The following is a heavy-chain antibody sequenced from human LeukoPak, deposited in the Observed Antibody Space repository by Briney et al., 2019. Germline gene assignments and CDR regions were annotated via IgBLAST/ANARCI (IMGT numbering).Heavy chain of an antibody. J-gene: IGHJ3*02. CDR2: FYTSGST. D-gene: IGHD6-13*01. CDR3: ARGWRAAGSDFAFDI. V-gene: IGHV4-61*02. Sequence: PPQTLSLTCTVSGGSISSGSYYWSWIRQPAGKGLEWIGRFYTSGSTNYNPSLKSRVTISVDTSKSQFSLELSSVTAADTAVYYCARGWRAAGSDFAFDIWGLGTMVTVSS. CDR1: GGSISSGSYY.